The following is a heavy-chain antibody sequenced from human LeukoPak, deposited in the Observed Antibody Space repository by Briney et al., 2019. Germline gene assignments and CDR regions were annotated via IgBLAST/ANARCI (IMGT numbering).Heavy chain of an antibody. Sequence: PGGSLRLSCAASGFTFSSYEMNWARQAPGKGLEWVSYISSSGSSIYYADSVKGRFTISRDNAKNSLYLQLNSLRAEDTAVYYCARDSSGWYHWFDPWGQGTLVTVSS. D-gene: IGHD6-19*01. J-gene: IGHJ5*02. CDR1: GFTFSSYE. CDR3: ARDSSGWYHWFDP. V-gene: IGHV3-48*03. CDR2: ISSSGSSI.